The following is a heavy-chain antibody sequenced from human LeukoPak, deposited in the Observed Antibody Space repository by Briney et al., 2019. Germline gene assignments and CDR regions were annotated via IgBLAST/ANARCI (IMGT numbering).Heavy chain of an antibody. J-gene: IGHJ5*02. CDR1: GGSISSYY. CDR2: SYYSGST. Sequence: SETLSLTCTVSGGSISSYYWRLIRQPPGGRVGWIGYSYYSGSTNYNPSLKGRVTITVDTSKNQFSPKLSSVTAAATAVYYCARGDDWFDPWGQGTLVTVSS. CDR3: ARGDDWFDP. V-gene: IGHV4-59*01.